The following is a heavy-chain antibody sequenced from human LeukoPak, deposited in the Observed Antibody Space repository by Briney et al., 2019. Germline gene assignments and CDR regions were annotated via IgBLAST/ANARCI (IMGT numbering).Heavy chain of an antibody. V-gene: IGHV1-8*01. J-gene: IGHJ6*03. D-gene: IGHD2-21*01. Sequence: ASVKVSCKASGYTFSDYDVNWVRQAPGQGLEWMGWMNPTSGDTGYAQKFQGRVAMTRSMSRNTAYMELSRLRSEDTAVYFCARVVMKAFYYYYMDVWGKGTTIIISS. CDR1: GYTFSDYD. CDR2: MNPTSGDT. CDR3: ARVVMKAFYYYYMDV.